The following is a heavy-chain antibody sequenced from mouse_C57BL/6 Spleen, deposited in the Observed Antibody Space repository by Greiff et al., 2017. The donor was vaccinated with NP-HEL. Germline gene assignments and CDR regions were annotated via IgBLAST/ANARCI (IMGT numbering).Heavy chain of an antibody. V-gene: IGHV1-7*01. Sequence: VQLQQSGAELAKPGASVKLSCKASGYTFTSYWMHWVKQRPGQGLEWIGYINPSSGYTKYNQKFKDKATLTADKSSSTAYMQLSSLTYENSAVYYCARTVVASYYAIDYWGQGTSVTVSS. J-gene: IGHJ4*01. CDR3: ARTVVASYYAIDY. D-gene: IGHD1-1*01. CDR2: INPSSGYT. CDR1: GYTFTSYW.